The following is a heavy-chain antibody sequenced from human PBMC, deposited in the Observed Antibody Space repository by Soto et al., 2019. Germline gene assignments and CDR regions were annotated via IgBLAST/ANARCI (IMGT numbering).Heavy chain of an antibody. V-gene: IGHV3-33*01. CDR1: GFTFSSYG. CDR3: ARDHGVLSKGFFNFDY. D-gene: IGHD3-10*01. Sequence: GGSLRLSCAASGFTFSSYGMHWVRQAPGKGLEWVAVIWYDGSNKYYADSVKGRFTISRDNSKNTLYLQMNSLRAEDTAVYYCARDHGVLSKGFFNFDYWGQGTLVTVSS. CDR2: IWYDGSNK. J-gene: IGHJ4*02.